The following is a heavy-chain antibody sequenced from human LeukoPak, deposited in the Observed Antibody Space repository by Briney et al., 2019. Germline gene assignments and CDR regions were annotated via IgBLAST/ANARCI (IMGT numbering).Heavy chain of an antibody. V-gene: IGHV3-30*11. D-gene: IGHD5-24*01. J-gene: IGHJ4*02. Sequence: GGSLRLYCAASGFTFSRSAMHWVRQAPGKGLEWMAVISNDGSKKYHADSVKGRFTISRDNSKNPLYLQMDSLTAEDTAVYYCARRRDGYIPALANWGQGALFTASS. CDR1: GFTFSRSA. CDR2: ISNDGSKK. CDR3: ARRRDGYIPALAN.